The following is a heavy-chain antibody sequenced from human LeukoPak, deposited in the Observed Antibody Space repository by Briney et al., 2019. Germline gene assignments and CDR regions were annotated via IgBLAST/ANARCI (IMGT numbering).Heavy chain of an antibody. CDR1: GYTFTGFY. Sequence: ASVKVSCKVSGYTFTGFYIHWVRQAPGQGLEWMGGFDPEDGETSYAQKFQGRVTMTEDTSTDTAYMELSSLRSEDTAVYYCATGDPMYFDYWGQGTLVTVSS. D-gene: IGHD3-16*01. V-gene: IGHV1-24*01. CDR2: FDPEDGET. J-gene: IGHJ4*02. CDR3: ATGDPMYFDY.